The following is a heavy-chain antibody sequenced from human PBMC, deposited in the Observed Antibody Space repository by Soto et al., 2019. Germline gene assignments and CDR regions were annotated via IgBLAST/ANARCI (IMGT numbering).Heavy chain of an antibody. CDR1: GGSISSYY. D-gene: IGHD2-2*01. J-gene: IGHJ4*02. Sequence: PSETLSLTCTVSGGSISSYYWSWIRQPPGKGLEWIGYIYYSGSTNYNPSLKSRVTISVDTSKNQFSLKLSSVTAADTAVYYCARARYCSSTSCYPFDYWGQGTLVTVSS. CDR3: ARARYCSSTSCYPFDY. CDR2: IYYSGST. V-gene: IGHV4-59*01.